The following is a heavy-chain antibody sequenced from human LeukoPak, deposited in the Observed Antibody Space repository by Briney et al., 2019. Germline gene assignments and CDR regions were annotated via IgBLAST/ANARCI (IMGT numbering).Heavy chain of an antibody. CDR3: ARDRPTGASRLFVVQ. CDR1: GFTFSSYS. D-gene: IGHD3-3*01. J-gene: IGHJ4*02. CDR2: MSSGSRYI. Sequence: GGSLRLPCAASGFTFSSYSMPWVRQAPGKGLEWVSSMSSGSRYIYYADSVRGRFTISRDNAKNSLYLLMNSLRAEDTAVYYCARDRPTGASRLFVVQWGQGTLVTVSS. V-gene: IGHV3-21*01.